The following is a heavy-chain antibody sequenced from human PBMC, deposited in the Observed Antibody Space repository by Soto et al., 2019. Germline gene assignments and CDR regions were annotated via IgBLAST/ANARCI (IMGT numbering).Heavy chain of an antibody. J-gene: IGHJ4*02. Sequence: GGSLRLSCEGSGFTFGDYYISWIRQAPGKGLEWISYSSNSGTFSRYADSVKDRFSISRDNTKNLLYLQMNSLRAEDTAVYYCARSCDNYNRLDYWGQGTPVTVSS. CDR1: GFTFGDYY. CDR2: SSNSGTFS. V-gene: IGHV3-11*06. D-gene: IGHD1-1*01. CDR3: ARSCDNYNRLDY.